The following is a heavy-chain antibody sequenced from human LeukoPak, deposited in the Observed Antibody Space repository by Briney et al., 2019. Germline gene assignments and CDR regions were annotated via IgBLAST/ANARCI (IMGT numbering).Heavy chain of an antibody. CDR2: INSDGSST. D-gene: IGHD3-22*01. J-gene: IGHJ4*02. V-gene: IGHV3-74*01. CDR3: ARSYDSSGYYSGGFDY. Sequence: GGSLRLSCAASGFTFSSYWMHWVRQAPGKGLVWVSRINSDGSSTSYADSVKGRFTISRDNAKNTLYLQMNSLRAEDTAVYYCARSYDSSGYYSGGFDYWGQGTLVTVSS. CDR1: GFTFSSYW.